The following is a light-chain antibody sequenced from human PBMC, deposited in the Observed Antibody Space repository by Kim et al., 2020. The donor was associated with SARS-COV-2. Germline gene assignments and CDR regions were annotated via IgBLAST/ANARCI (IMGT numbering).Light chain of an antibody. CDR2: AAS. CDR3: KQSYSTPYT. CDR1: QSIRSY. V-gene: IGKV1-39*01. J-gene: IGKJ2*01. Sequence: DIQMTQSPSSLSASVGDRVTITCRASQSIRSYLNWYQQKPGKAPNLLIYAASSLQSGVPSSFRVSGSGTDFTLTISSLQPEDFATYYCKQSYSTPYTFGQGTKLEI.